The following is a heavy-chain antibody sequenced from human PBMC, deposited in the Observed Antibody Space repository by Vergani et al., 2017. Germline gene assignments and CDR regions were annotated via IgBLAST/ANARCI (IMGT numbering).Heavy chain of an antibody. Sequence: QVQLVQSGAEVKKPGASVKVSCKASGYTFTSYYMHWVRQAPGQGLEWMGIINPSGGSTSYAQKFQGRVTMTRDTATSTVYMELSSLRSEDTAVYYCARAKRPDYGSGSYYYYYYMDVWGKGTTVTVSS. D-gene: IGHD3-10*01. CDR3: ARAKRPDYGSGSYYYYYYMDV. CDR2: INPSGGST. J-gene: IGHJ6*03. V-gene: IGHV1-46*01. CDR1: GYTFTSYY.